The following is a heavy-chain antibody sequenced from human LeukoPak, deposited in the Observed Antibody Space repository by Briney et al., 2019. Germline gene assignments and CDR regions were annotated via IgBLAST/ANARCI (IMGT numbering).Heavy chain of an antibody. CDR3: ARAYFDWLSTSAYYFDY. V-gene: IGHV3-30*03. CDR1: GFTFSSYG. CDR2: ISYDGSNK. Sequence: GGSLRLSCAASGFTFSSYGMHWVRQAPGKGLEWVAVISYDGSNKYYADSVKGRFTISRDNSKNTLYLQMNSLRAEDTAVYYCARAYFDWLSTSAYYFDYWGQGTLVTVSS. J-gene: IGHJ4*02. D-gene: IGHD3-9*01.